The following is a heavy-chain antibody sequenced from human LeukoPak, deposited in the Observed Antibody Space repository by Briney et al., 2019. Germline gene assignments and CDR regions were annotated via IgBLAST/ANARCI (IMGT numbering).Heavy chain of an antibody. V-gene: IGHV4-4*07. Sequence: SETLSLTCTASGGSISSYYWSWIRQPAGKGLEWIGRIYTSGSTNYNPSLKSRVTMSVDTSKNQFSLKLSSVTAADTAVYYCARALYYYGSGSQPDYYYYYMDVWGKGTTVTISS. D-gene: IGHD3-10*01. CDR1: GGSISSYY. J-gene: IGHJ6*03. CDR3: ARALYYYGSGSQPDYYYYYMDV. CDR2: IYTSGST.